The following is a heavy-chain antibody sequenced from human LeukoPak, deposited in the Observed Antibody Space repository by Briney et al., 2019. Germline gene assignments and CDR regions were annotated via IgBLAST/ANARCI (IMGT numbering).Heavy chain of an antibody. CDR3: ECSDSMKGRFTRLTVNVQKSMYLQMERLRAEDAANYYWARGERRYCRDISCYPGDY. CDR2: ISRTSADI. Sequence: GGSLRLSCAASGFNFNDYAMKWVRQAPGKGLEWVAAISRTSADIYYSDSVKGRFTISRDNAKNSVYLQMDSLRAQDTAIYYFECSDSMKGRFTRLTVNVQKSMYLQMERLRAEDAANYYWARGERRYCRDISCYPGDYWGQGTLVTVSS. V-gene: IGHV3-21*01. D-gene: IGHD3-22*01. J-gene: IGHJ4*02. CDR1: GFNFNDYA.